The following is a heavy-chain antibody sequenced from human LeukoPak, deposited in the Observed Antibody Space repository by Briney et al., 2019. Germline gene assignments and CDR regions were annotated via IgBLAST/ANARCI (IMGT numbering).Heavy chain of an antibody. CDR3: ARDGSSGSYFSRGFDP. CDR2: INHSGST. Sequence: SETLSLTCAVSGGSLSGYYWTWIRQPPGKGLEWIGEINHSGSTNYNPSLKSRVTISVDTSRKQFFLRLSSVTAADTAMYYCARDGSSGSYFSRGFDPWGQGTLVTVSS. CDR1: GGSLSGYY. D-gene: IGHD3-10*01. V-gene: IGHV4-34*01. J-gene: IGHJ5*02.